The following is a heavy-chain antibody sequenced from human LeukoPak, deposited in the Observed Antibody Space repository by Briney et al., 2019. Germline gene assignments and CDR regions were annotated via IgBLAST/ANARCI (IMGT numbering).Heavy chain of an antibody. CDR1: GFPFSAYA. J-gene: IGHJ4*02. CDR3: AKSSGYSSGWYLFDY. Sequence: GSLSLSCVASGFPFSAYAMSWVRQATGKGLEGVSGIRGSGKTTYYAESVKGRFIIQRYNSKNTLYLQMNSLRAEDMAVYYCAKSSGYSSGWYLFDYWGQGTLVTVSS. D-gene: IGHD6-19*01. V-gene: IGHV3-23*01. CDR2: IRGSGKTT.